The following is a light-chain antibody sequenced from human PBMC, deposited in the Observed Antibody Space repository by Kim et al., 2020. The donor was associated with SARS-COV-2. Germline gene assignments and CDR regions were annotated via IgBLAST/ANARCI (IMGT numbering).Light chain of an antibody. CDR2: RNN. J-gene: IGLJ1*01. CDR1: SSNIGSNY. CDR3: AAWDDSLKV. Sequence: PGQRVTISCSGSSSNIGSNYVYWYQQLPGTAPKLLIYRNNQRPSGVPDRFSGSKSGTSASLAISGLRSEDEADYYCAAWDDSLKVFGTGTKVTVL. V-gene: IGLV1-47*01.